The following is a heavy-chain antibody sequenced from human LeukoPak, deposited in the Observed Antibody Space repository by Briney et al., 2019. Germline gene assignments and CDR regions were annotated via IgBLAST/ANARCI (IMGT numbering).Heavy chain of an antibody. CDR2: IKQDGSEK. V-gene: IGHV3-7*03. J-gene: IGHJ4*02. Sequence: GGSLRLSCAASGFTFSGFWMSWVRQTPGKGLEWVANIKQDGSEKYYVDSVKGRFTISRDNSKNMLYLQMNSLRAEDTAVYYCAREYYYGSGSYYLDYWGQGTLVTVSS. CDR3: AREYYYGSGSYYLDY. D-gene: IGHD3-10*01. CDR1: GFTFSGFW.